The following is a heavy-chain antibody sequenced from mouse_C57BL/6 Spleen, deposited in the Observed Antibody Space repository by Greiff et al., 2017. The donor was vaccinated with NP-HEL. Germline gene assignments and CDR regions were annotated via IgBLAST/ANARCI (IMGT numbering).Heavy chain of an antibody. CDR1: GFTFSDYY. J-gene: IGHJ1*03. D-gene: IGHD1-1*01. V-gene: IGHV5-16*01. CDR2: INYDGSST. Sequence: EVQWVESEGGLVQPGSSMKLSCTASGFTFSDYYMAWVRQVPEKGLEWVANINYDGSSTYYLDSLKSRFIISRDNAKNILYLQMSSLKSEDTATYYCARANYYGSSRYFDVWGTGTTVTVSS. CDR3: ARANYYGSSRYFDV.